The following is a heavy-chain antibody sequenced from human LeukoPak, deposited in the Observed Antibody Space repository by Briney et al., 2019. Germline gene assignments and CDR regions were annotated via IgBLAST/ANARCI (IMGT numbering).Heavy chain of an antibody. V-gene: IGHV4-61*02. CDR2: IYTSGST. Sequence: QVQLQESGPGLVKPSQTLSLTCTVSGGSISSGSYYWSWIRQPAGKGLEWIGRIYTSGSTNYNPSLKSRVTMSVDTSKNQFSLKLSSVTAADTAVYYCAREATIWGHFDYWGQGTLVTVSS. J-gene: IGHJ4*02. D-gene: IGHD5-12*01. CDR1: GGSISSGSYY. CDR3: AREATIWGHFDY.